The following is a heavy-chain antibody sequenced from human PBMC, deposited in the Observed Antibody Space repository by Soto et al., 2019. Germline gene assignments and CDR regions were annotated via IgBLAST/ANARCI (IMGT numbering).Heavy chain of an antibody. J-gene: IGHJ6*02. CDR3: TTDAGYDNIARAEFDAMDV. CDR1: GFSFSYAW. D-gene: IGHD3-22*01. CDR2: IKSNPDGGTT. Sequence: EVQLVESGGGLVQPGGSLRLSCAASGFSFSYAWMNWVRQAPGKGLEWVGRIKSNPDGGTTDYAAPVKDRFTISRDDSKNTLFLQMNSLKTEDTAVYYCTTDAGYDNIARAEFDAMDVWGQGTTVTVS. V-gene: IGHV3-15*07.